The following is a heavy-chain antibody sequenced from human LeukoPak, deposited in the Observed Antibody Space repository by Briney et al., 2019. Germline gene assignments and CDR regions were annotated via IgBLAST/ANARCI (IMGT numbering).Heavy chain of an antibody. CDR1: GGSISSGDYY. J-gene: IGHJ4*02. Sequence: SETLSLTCTVSGGSISSGDYYWSWIRQPPAKGLEWIGYIYYSGSTYYNPSLKSRVTISVDTSKNQFSLKLSSVTAADTAVYYCAREFVGFGALDYWGQGTLVTVSS. D-gene: IGHD3-10*01. CDR3: AREFVGFGALDY. CDR2: IYYSGST. V-gene: IGHV4-30-4*01.